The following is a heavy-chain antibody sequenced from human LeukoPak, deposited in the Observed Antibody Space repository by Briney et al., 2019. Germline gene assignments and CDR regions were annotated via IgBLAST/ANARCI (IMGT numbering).Heavy chain of an antibody. V-gene: IGHV3-30*02. CDR2: IRYDGSTT. J-gene: IGHJ6*03. CDR1: GLTFRSHG. Sequence: GGSLRLSCAVSGLTFRSHGMHWVSQAPGKGLEWMAHIRYDGSTTDFADSVKGRFIISRDNPRNTLYLQMNTLRAEDTAVYYCATDGGGTLDYYYMDVWGKGTTVIVSS. D-gene: IGHD1-7*01. CDR3: ATDGGGTLDYYYMDV.